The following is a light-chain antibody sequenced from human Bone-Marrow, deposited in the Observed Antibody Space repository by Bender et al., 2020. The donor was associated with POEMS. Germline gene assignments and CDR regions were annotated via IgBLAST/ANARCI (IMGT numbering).Light chain of an antibody. J-gene: IGLJ2*01. CDR2: EVY. Sequence: QSALTQPPSVSGAPGQRVTISCTGTSSDVENYNIVSWYQQLPGKAPKLIIYEVYKRPSGVSNRFSGSKSGKTASLTISGLQTEDEGDYYCCSYEGTRSLDVIFGGGTKLTVL. V-gene: IGLV2-23*02. CDR3: CSYEGTRSLDVI. CDR1: SSDVENYNI.